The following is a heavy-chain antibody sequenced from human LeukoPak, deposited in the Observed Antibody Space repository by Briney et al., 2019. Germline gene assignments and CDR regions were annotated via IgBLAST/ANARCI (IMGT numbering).Heavy chain of an antibody. CDR3: ARPVAGTFDY. CDR1: GGSIRSSYYY. Sequence: SETLSLTCTVSGGSIRSSYYYWGWIRQPPGKGLEWIGEIYHSGITNYNPSLKSRVTISVDKFKNQFSLKLSSVTAADTAVYYCARPVAGTFDYWGQGTLVTVSS. V-gene: IGHV4-39*07. D-gene: IGHD6-19*01. CDR2: IYHSGIT. J-gene: IGHJ4*02.